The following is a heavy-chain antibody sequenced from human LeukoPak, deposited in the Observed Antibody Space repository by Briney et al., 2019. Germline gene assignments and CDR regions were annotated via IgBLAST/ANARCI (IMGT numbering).Heavy chain of an antibody. CDR3: AGGWAAAGPNY. CDR1: GVSISSYY. CDR2: IYYSGST. V-gene: IGHV4-59*01. J-gene: IGHJ4*02. Sequence: TSETLSLTCTVSGVSISSYYWSWIRQPPGKGLEWIGYIYYSGSTNYNPSLKSRVTISVDTSKNQFSLKLSSVTAADTAVYYCAGGWAAAGPNYWGQGTLVTVSS. D-gene: IGHD6-13*01.